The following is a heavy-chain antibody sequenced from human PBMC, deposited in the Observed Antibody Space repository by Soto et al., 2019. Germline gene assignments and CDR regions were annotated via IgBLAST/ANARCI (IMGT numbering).Heavy chain of an antibody. CDR3: STGVRPANYYYYYAMDV. CDR1: GGTFSRYG. Sequence: QVQLVQSGAEVKRPGSSVKVSCKSSGGTFSRYGISWVRQAPGQGLEWMGGIVPIFGIAKYAQAFQGRVTMTAAEDSNTAAMEVSSLRSDDTAVEYCSTGVRPANYYYYYAMDVWGQGTTVTVSS. V-gene: IGHV1-69*01. CDR2: IVPIFGIA. J-gene: IGHJ6*02. D-gene: IGHD2-2*01.